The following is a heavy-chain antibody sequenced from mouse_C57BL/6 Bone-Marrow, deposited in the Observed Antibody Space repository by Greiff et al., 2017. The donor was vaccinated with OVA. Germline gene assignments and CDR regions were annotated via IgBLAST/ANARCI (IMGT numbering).Heavy chain of an antibody. J-gene: IGHJ2*01. V-gene: IGHV14-4*01. Sequence: EVQLVESGAELVRPGASVKLSCTASGFNIKDDYMHWVKQRPEQGLEWIGWIDPENGDTEYASKFQGKAPITADTSSNTAYLQLSSLTSEDTAVYYCTTYDYDVGDYFDYWGQGTTLTVSS. CDR2: IDPENGDT. CDR1: GFNIKDDY. D-gene: IGHD2-4*01. CDR3: TTYDYDVGDYFDY.